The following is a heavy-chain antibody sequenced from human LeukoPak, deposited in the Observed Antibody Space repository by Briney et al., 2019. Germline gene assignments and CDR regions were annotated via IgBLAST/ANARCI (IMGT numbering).Heavy chain of an antibody. V-gene: IGHV1-69*13. J-gene: IGHJ4*02. CDR1: GGTFSSYA. CDR3: ARVGYDSSGYYLHDY. CDR2: IIPIFGTA. D-gene: IGHD3-22*01. Sequence: ASVTVSCTASGGTFSSYAISWVRQAPGQGLEWKGGIIPIFGTANYAQKFQGRVTITADESTRTAYMELSSLRSDDTAVYYCARVGYDSSGYYLHDYWGQGTLVTVSS.